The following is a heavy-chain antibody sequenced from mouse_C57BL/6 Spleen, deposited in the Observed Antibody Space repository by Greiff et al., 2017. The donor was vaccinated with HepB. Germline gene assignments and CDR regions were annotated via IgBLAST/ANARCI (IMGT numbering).Heavy chain of an antibody. D-gene: IGHD1-1*01. Sequence: QVQLQQPGAELVRPGSSVKLSCKASGYTFTSYWMHWVKQRPIQGLEWIGNIDPSDSETHYNQKFKDKATLTVDKSSSTAYMQLSSLTSEDSAVYYCARLGYGSSYGGYFDVWGTGTTVTVSS. CDR2: IDPSDSET. CDR3: ARLGYGSSYGGYFDV. CDR1: GYTFTSYW. J-gene: IGHJ1*03. V-gene: IGHV1-52*01.